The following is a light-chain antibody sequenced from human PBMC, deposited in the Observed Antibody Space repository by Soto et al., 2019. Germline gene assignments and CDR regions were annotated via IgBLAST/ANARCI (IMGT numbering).Light chain of an antibody. CDR1: QSVGSN. CDR3: QQYNKWPRT. CDR2: GVS. Sequence: DIVMTQSPAPLSVSPGEGATLSCRASQSVGSNLAWYQQKPAQAPGLLIYGVSTRATGIPDRFSGSGSGTDFTLTISRLEPEDFAVYYCQQYNKWPRTFGQGTKVDI. V-gene: IGKV3D-15*01. J-gene: IGKJ1*01.